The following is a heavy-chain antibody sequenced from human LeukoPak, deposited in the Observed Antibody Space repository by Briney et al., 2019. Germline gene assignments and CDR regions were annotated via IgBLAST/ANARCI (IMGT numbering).Heavy chain of an antibody. CDR3: AGHNGASITMIR. Sequence: ASVNVSCKASGYTFTHYFVHWVRQAPGQGLAWMGIIKPSGGNTRYAQKFQGRVTMIRNTSTTTVYMELSSLRSDDTGVYYCAGHNGASITMIRWGQGSPVTVPS. V-gene: IGHV1-46*01. J-gene: IGHJ4*02. CDR2: IKPSGGNT. D-gene: IGHD3-22*01. CDR1: GYTFTHYF.